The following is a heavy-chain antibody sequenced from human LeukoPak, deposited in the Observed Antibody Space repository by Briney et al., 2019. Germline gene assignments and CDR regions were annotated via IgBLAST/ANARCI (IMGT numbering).Heavy chain of an antibody. V-gene: IGHV1-2*02. Sequence: ASVKVSCKASGYTFTGYYMHWVRQAPGQGLEWMGWINPNSGGTNYAQKFQGRVTMTRDTSISTAYMELSRLRSDDTAVYYCARYYDFWSGPGDAFDIWGQGTMVTVSS. CDR2: INPNSGGT. D-gene: IGHD3-3*01. CDR1: GYTFTGYY. J-gene: IGHJ3*02. CDR3: ARYYDFWSGPGDAFDI.